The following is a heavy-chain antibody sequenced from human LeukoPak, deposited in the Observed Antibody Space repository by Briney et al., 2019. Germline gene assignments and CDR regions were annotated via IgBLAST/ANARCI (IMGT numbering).Heavy chain of an antibody. D-gene: IGHD1-26*01. CDR2: ISPSDSDT. Sequence: GESLKISCKGSGYSFTNYWTGWGRQMPGRGLEWMGVISPSDSDTRYSPSFQGQVTISADKSISTAYLRWSSLKASDTAMYYCARVLRGYSGTYQAFDHWGQGTLVTVSS. CDR1: GYSFTNYW. J-gene: IGHJ4*02. CDR3: ARVLRGYSGTYQAFDH. V-gene: IGHV5-51*01.